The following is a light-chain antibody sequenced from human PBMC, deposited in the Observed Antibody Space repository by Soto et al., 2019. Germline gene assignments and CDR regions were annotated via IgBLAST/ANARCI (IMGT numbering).Light chain of an antibody. V-gene: IGLV3-21*02. CDR3: QVWDTTSDQVVV. CDR1: NIGIKS. J-gene: IGLJ2*01. CDR2: DEN. Sequence: SYELTQTPSMSVAPGQTARISCGGKNIGIKSVHWYQQKPGQAPVLVVYDENDRPSGIPDRFSGSNSGNTATLTISRVEAGDEADYYCQVWDTTSDQVVVFGGGTKLTVL.